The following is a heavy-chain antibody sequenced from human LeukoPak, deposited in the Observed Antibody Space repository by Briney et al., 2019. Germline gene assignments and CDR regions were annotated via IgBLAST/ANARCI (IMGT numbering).Heavy chain of an antibody. CDR2: IYSGGST. CDR1: GFSFSSYG. Sequence: PGGSLRLSCAASGFSFSSYGMHWVRQAPGKGLEWVSVIYSGGSTYYADSVKGRFTISRDNSKNTLYLQMNSLRAEDTAVYYCARVYLFDYWGQGTLVTVSS. CDR3: ARVYLFDY. V-gene: IGHV3-53*01. D-gene: IGHD2/OR15-2a*01. J-gene: IGHJ4*02.